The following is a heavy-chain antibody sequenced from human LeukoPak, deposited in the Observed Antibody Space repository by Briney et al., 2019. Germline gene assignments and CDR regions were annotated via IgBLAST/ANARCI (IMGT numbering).Heavy chain of an antibody. Sequence: GGSLRLSCAASGFTFSSYDMSWVRQAPGKGLEWVSHISTSGGTTYYPDSLKGRFTVSRDNAKNSLYLQMNSPRAEDTAVYYCAKYHDYGDDNDYWGQGTLVTVSS. J-gene: IGHJ4*02. CDR2: ISTSGGTT. CDR1: GFTFSSYD. V-gene: IGHV3-23*01. CDR3: AKYHDYGDDNDY. D-gene: IGHD4-17*01.